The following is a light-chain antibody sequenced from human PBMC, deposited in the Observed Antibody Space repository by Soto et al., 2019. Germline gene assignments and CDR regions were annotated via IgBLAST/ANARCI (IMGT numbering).Light chain of an antibody. CDR2: EVG. CDR1: SSDIGDYIY. Sequence: QSVLTQPASVSGSPGQSITISCTGTSSDIGDYIYVSWYQHHPGKAPKLMIYEVGYRPSGVSNRFSGSKSGNTASLTISGLQPDDEAIYFCCSYTSSGTLVFGGGTQLTVL. CDR3: CSYTSSGTLV. V-gene: IGLV2-14*01. J-gene: IGLJ2*01.